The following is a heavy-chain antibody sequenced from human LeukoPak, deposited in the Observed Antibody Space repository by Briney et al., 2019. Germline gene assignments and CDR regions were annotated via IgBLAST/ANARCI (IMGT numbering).Heavy chain of an antibody. J-gene: IGHJ3*02. D-gene: IGHD1-7*01. CDR3: ARGLYNWNYDAFDI. CDR2: INPNSGGT. CDR1: GYTFTGYY. V-gene: IGHV1-2*02. Sequence: ASVKVSCKAPGYTFTGYYMHWVRQAPGQGLEWMGWINPNSGGTNYAQKFQGRVTMTRDTSISTAYMELSRLRSDDTAVYYCARGLYNWNYDAFDIWGQGTMVTVSS.